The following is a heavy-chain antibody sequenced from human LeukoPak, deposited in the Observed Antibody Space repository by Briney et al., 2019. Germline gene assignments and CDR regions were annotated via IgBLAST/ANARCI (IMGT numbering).Heavy chain of an antibody. CDR1: GFTVSSNY. CDR3: ARDGVGADYDSSGYYSY. V-gene: IGHV3-53*01. J-gene: IGHJ4*02. Sequence: GGSLRLSCAASGFTVSSNYMSWVRQAPGKGLEWVSVIYSGGSTYYADSVEGRFTISRDNSKNTLYLQMNSLRAEDTAVYYCARDGVGADYDSSGYYSYWGQGTLVTVSS. CDR2: IYSGGST. D-gene: IGHD3-22*01.